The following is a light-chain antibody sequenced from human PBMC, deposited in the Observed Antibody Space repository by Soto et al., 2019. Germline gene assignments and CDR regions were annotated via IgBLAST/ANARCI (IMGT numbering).Light chain of an antibody. CDR2: EVS. CDR3: SSLTTSFTYV. CDR1: SSDVGAYNY. J-gene: IGLJ1*01. Sequence: QSALTQPASVSGFXGQSVAISCTGTSSDVGAYNYISWYQQHPGKAPKLLLSEVSNRPSGVSDRFSGSKSGNTASLTISGLQAEDEADYYCSSLTTSFTYVFGTGTKVTV. V-gene: IGLV2-14*01.